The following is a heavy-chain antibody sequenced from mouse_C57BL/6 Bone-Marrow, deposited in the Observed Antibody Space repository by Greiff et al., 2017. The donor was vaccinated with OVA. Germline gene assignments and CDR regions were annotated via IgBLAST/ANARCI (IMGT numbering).Heavy chain of an antibody. CDR1: GFSLTSYG. CDR3: AREGIKDYFDY. J-gene: IGHJ2*01. CDR2: IWSGGST. V-gene: IGHV2-2*01. D-gene: IGHD2-4*01. Sequence: VKVVESGPGLVQPSQSLSISCTASGFSLTSYGVHWVRQSPGKGLEWLGVIWSGGSTDYNAAFISSLSNSKDKYKCQIFFKMNSLQADATAIEYCAREGIKDYFDYWGRGTTLTVSS.